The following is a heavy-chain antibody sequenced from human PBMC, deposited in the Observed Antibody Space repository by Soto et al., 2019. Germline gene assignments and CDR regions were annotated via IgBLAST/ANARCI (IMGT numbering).Heavy chain of an antibody. CDR1: GYALTTYG. CDR3: ARGRYGDY. Sequence: QVHLVQSGAEVKKPGASVKVSCKGSGYALTTYGITSVRQAPGQGLEWMGWISAHNGNTNYAQKLQGRVTATRDTATSTAYMELRSLRSDDTAVYYCARGRYGDYWGQGALVTVSS. CDR2: ISAHNGNT. V-gene: IGHV1-18*01. J-gene: IGHJ4*02. D-gene: IGHD1-1*01.